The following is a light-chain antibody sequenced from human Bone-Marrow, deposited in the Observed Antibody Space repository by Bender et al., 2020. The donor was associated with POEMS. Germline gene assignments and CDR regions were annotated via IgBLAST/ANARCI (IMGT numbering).Light chain of an antibody. CDR3: SSFTSSRNQV. CDR2: DVS. J-gene: IGLJ1*01. CDR1: SSDVGGYNY. Sequence: QSALTQPASVSGSPGQSITISFTGTSSDVGGYNYVSWYQQDPGKAPKLMIHDVSTRPSGVSHRFSGSKSGNPASLTISGLQSEDEADYYCSSFTSSRNQVFGTGTKVTVL. V-gene: IGLV2-14*01.